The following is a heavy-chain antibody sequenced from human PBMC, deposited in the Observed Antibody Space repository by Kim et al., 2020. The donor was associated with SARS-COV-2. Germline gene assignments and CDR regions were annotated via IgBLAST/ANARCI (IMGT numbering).Heavy chain of an antibody. V-gene: IGHV4-34*01. D-gene: IGHD6-19*01. CDR1: GGSFSGYY. Sequence: GSLSLTCAVYGGSFSGYYWSWIRQPPGKGLEWIGEINHSGSTNYNPSLKSRVTISVDTSKNQFSLKLSSVTAADTAVYYCARGKAVAALYYFDYWGQGTLVTVSS. CDR3: ARGKAVAALYYFDY. CDR2: INHSGST. J-gene: IGHJ4*02.